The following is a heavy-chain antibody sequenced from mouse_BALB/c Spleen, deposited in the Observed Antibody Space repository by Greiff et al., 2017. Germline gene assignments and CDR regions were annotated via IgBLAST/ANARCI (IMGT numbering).Heavy chain of an antibody. J-gene: IGHJ1*01. CDR3: TRAPHYGSSYGWYFDV. CDR2: IYPGSGST. Sequence: LQQPGSELVRPGASVKLSCKASGYTFTSYWMHWVKQRHGQGLEWIGNIYPGSGSTNYDEKFKSKGTLTVDTSSSTAYMHLSSLTSEDSAVYYCTRAPHYGSSYGWYFDVWGAGTTVTVSS. D-gene: IGHD1-1*01. V-gene: IGHV1S22*01. CDR1: GYTFTSYW.